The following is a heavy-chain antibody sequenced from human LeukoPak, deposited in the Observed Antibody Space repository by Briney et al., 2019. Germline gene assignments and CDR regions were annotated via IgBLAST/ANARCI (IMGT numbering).Heavy chain of an antibody. CDR2: IYYSGST. Sequence: SETLSLTCTVSGGSISSYYWSWIRQPPGKGLEWIGYIYYSGSTNYNPSLKSRVTISVDTSKNQFSLKLSSVTAADTAVYYCARLVVLDGYYFDYWGQGTLVTVSS. D-gene: IGHD2-15*01. J-gene: IGHJ4*02. CDR3: ARLVVLDGYYFDY. CDR1: GGSISSYY. V-gene: IGHV4-59*01.